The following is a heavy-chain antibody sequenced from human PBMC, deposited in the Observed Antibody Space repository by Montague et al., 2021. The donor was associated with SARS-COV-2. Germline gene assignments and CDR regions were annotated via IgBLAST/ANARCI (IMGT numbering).Heavy chain of an antibody. D-gene: IGHD3-16*01. Sequence: SLRLSCAASGFTFSDYAMHWVRQAPGKGLDWLSVISYDVSYKYYSDSVKVRFTISRDNSKHTLYLQLSSVRVEDTAVYYCATSFLGYANTADAFDICGQGTMVTVSA. J-gene: IGHJ3*02. CDR2: ISYDVSYK. CDR1: GFTFSDYA. V-gene: IGHV3-30*04. CDR3: ATSFLGYANTADAFDI.